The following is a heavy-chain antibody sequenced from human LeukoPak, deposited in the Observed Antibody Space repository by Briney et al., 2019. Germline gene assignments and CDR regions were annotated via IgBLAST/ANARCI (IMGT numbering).Heavy chain of an antibody. CDR2: INSDGSST. V-gene: IGHV3-74*01. J-gene: IGHJ6*04. D-gene: IGHD2-15*01. CDR1: GFTFSSYW. CDR3: ARGGSYSPALIYGMDV. Sequence: GGSLRLSCAASGFTFSSYWMHWVRQAPGKGLVWVSRINSDGSSTSYADSVKGRFTISRDNAKNTLYLQMNSLRAEDTAVYYCARGGSYSPALIYGMDVWGKGTTVTVSS.